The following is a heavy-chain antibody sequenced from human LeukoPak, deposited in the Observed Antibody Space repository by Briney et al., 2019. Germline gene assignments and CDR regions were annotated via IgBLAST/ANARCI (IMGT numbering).Heavy chain of an antibody. D-gene: IGHD3-3*01. CDR2: IIPIFGTA. V-gene: IGHV1-69*13. CDR1: GGTFSSYA. Sequence: SVKVSCKASGGTFSSYAISWVRQAPGQGLEWMGGIIPIFGTANYAQKFQGRVTITADESTSTAYMELSSLRSEDTAVYYCARERSGYYISMYDYWGQGTLVTVSS. J-gene: IGHJ4*02. CDR3: ARERSGYYISMYDY.